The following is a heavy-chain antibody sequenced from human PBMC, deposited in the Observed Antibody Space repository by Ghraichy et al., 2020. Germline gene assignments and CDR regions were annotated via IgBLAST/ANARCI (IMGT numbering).Heavy chain of an antibody. V-gene: IGHV4-39*01. J-gene: IGHJ4*02. Sequence: SETLSLTCTVSGGSISRSSSYWGWIRQPPGKGLEWIGSIYYSGSTYYNPSLKSRVTVSVDTSKNQFSLKLSSVTAADTAVYYCARHGLLGYCGTTSCYGFYYGGQGTLVTVSS. CDR2: IYYSGST. CDR3: ARHGLLGYCGTTSCYGFYY. D-gene: IGHD2-2*01. CDR1: GGSISRSSSY.